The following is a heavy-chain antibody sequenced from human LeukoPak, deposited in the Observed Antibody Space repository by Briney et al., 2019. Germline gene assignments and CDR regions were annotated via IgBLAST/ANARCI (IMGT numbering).Heavy chain of an antibody. J-gene: IGHJ6*02. CDR3: ARFGSSGPYYYYGMDV. D-gene: IGHD3-22*01. V-gene: IGHV4-39*01. CDR2: IYYSGNT. Sequence: SETLSLTCTVSGGSISGSSYYWGWIRQPPGKGLEWIGSIYYSGNTYHNPSLKSRVTISVDTSKNQFSLKLNSVTATDTAVYYCARFGSSGPYYYYGMDVWGQGTTVTVSS. CDR1: GGSISGSSYY.